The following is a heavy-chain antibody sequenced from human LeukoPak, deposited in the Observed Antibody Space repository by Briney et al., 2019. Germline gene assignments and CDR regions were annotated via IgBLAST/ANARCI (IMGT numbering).Heavy chain of an antibody. J-gene: IGHJ4*02. D-gene: IGHD3-22*01. CDR2: ISSSSSYI. CDR3: ARISYYYDSSGYYGSRFDY. V-gene: IGHV3-21*01. CDR1: GFTFSSYS. Sequence: GGSLRLSCAASGFTFSSYSMNWVRQAPGKGLEWVSSISSSSSYIYYADSVKGRFTISRDNAKNSLYLQMNSLRAEDTAVYYCARISYYYDSSGYYGSRFDYWGQGTLVTVSS.